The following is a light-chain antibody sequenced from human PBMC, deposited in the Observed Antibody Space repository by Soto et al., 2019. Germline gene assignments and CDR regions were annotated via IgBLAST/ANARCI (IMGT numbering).Light chain of an antibody. V-gene: IGKV1-8*01. CDR3: QQYYSYPQT. J-gene: IGKJ1*01. CDR1: QGISSY. Sequence: AIRMTQSPSSLSASTGDRVTITCRASQGISSYLAWYQQKPGKAPKLLIYAASTLQSGVRSRLSGSGSGTDFTLTISCLQSEDFATYYCQQYYSYPQTFGQGTKVDIK. CDR2: AAS.